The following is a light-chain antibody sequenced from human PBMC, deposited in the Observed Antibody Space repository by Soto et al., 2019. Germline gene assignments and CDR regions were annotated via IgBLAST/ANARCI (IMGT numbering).Light chain of an antibody. CDR1: QSISGG. Sequence: DIQMTQSPSTLSASVGDRVTITCRASQSISGGLAWYQQKPGRAPKLLNYDASNLETGVPSRFSGSGSGTEFTLTISSLQPDDFATYYCQQYDSFSLTFGGGTTVEIK. CDR2: DAS. CDR3: QQYDSFSLT. V-gene: IGKV1-5*01. J-gene: IGKJ4*01.